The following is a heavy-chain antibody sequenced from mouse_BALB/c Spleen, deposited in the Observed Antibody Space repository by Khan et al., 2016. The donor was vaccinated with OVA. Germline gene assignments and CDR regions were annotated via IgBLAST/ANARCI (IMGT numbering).Heavy chain of an antibody. CDR1: GDSITSGY. Sequence: EVQLQESGPSLVKPSQTLSLTCSVTGDSITSGYWNWIRKFPGNKLEYMGYISYSGSIYYNPSLKSRISITRDTSKNQYYLQLNSVTTEDTATYYCARYAGNYLYYFDYWGQVTTLTVSS. D-gene: IGHD2-1*01. V-gene: IGHV3-8*02. J-gene: IGHJ2*01. CDR3: ARYAGNYLYYFDY. CDR2: ISYSGSI.